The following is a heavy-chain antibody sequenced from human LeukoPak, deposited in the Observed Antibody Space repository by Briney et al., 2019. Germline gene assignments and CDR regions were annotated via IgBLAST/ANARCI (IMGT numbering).Heavy chain of an antibody. J-gene: IGHJ4*02. CDR1: GYTFTSYG. CDR3: ARGSSTMVRGVHDY. V-gene: IGHV1-18*01. Sequence: GASVKVSCKASGYTFTSYGISWVRQAPGQGLEWMGWISGYNGNTNYAQKLQSRVTTTTDTSTSTAYMELRSLRSDDTAVYYCARGSSTMVRGVHDYWGQGTLVTVS. CDR2: ISGYNGNT. D-gene: IGHD3-10*01.